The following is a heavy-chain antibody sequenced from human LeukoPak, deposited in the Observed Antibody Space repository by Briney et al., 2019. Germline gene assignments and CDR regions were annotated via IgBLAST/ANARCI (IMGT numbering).Heavy chain of an antibody. J-gene: IGHJ3*01. CDR2: VRNKANSYTT. CDR1: GFTLYDHY. D-gene: IGHD3-16*01. Sequence: PGGSLRLSCAASGFTLYDHYIDWVRQAPGKGLEWVGRVRNKANSYTTEYAASVKGRFTFSRDDLKNSVYLQMNSLKTEDTAAYYCARSPESGGNVFDLWGQGTMVTVSS. CDR3: ARSPESGGNVFDL. V-gene: IGHV3-72*01.